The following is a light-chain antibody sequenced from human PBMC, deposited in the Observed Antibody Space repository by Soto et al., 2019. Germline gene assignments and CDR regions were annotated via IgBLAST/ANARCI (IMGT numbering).Light chain of an antibody. J-gene: IGKJ4*01. CDR3: QHRSNWPLT. CDR2: DAS. CDR1: QSISSY. Sequence: EIVLTQSPATLSLSPGERATLSCRASQSISSYLAWYQQKPGQAPRLLIYDASNRPTGISARFSGSGSGTDFTLTISSLEPEDLAVYYCQHRSNWPLTFGGGTKVEIK. V-gene: IGKV3-11*01.